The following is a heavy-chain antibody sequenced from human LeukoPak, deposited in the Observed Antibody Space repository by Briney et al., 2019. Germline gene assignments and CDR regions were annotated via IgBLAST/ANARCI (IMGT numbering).Heavy chain of an antibody. D-gene: IGHD1-26*01. CDR3: ARRRSYYYFDY. Sequence: SETLSLTCTVPGGSISSYYWSWIRQPPGKGLEWIGYIYYSGSTNYNPSLKSRVTISVDTSKNQFSLKLSSVTAADTAVYYCARRRSYYYFDYWGQGTLVTVSS. J-gene: IGHJ4*02. V-gene: IGHV4-59*01. CDR1: GGSISSYY. CDR2: IYYSGST.